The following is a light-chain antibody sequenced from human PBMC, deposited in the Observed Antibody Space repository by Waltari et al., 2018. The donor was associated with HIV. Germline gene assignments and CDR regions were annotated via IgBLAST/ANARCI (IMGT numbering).Light chain of an antibody. Sequence: SFELTQPPSVSVSPGQTARITCSGDELPKKYVYWYQQKSGQAPLMVIYEDTQRPYGIPEKFSGSSSGTVATLTISGAQVDDEGDYYCYSTDTINNPLLGGGTKLTVL. CDR2: EDT. CDR1: ELPKKY. V-gene: IGLV3-10*01. CDR3: YSTDTINNPL. J-gene: IGLJ2*01.